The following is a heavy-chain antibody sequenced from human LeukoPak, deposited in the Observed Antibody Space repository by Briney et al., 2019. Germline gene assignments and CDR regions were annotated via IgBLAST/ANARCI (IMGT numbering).Heavy chain of an antibody. CDR2: ISGYNGNT. Sequence: ASVKVSCKASGYTFSSYGITWVRQAPGQGLEWMGWISGYNGNTNYEQKLQGRVTMTTDTSTSTAYMELRSLISDDTAVYYCARTTRGLYYYMDVWGKGTTVTVSS. CDR1: GYTFSSYG. CDR3: ARTTRGLYYYMDV. J-gene: IGHJ6*03. D-gene: IGHD1-1*01. V-gene: IGHV1-18*01.